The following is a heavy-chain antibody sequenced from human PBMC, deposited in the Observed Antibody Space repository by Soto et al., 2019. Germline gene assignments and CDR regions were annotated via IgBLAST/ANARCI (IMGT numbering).Heavy chain of an antibody. CDR2: ISGSGGST. V-gene: IGHV3-23*01. J-gene: IGHJ4*02. Sequence: EVPLLESGGGLVQPGGSLRLSCAASGFTFSNYAMNWVRQAPGKGLEWVSAISGSGGSTYYADSVKGRFTISRDNSKNTLYLQMNSLRAEDTAVYYCAKSDYYGSGRLNWGQGTLVTVSS. CDR3: AKSDYYGSGRLN. CDR1: GFTFSNYA. D-gene: IGHD3-10*01.